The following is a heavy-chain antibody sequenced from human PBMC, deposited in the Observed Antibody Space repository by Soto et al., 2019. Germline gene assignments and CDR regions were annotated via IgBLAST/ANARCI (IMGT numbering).Heavy chain of an antibody. Sequence: PGESLKISCKVSECIFSIFWSGWVRQVPGKGLEWMGIIYPGDSDTRYSPSFQGQVTISADKSISTAYLQWSSLKASDTAMYYCARLVRYNWNYAKSWWFDPWGQGTLVTVSS. D-gene: IGHD1-7*01. V-gene: IGHV5-51*01. CDR1: ECIFSIFW. CDR2: IYPGDSDT. CDR3: ARLVRYNWNYAKSWWFDP. J-gene: IGHJ5*02.